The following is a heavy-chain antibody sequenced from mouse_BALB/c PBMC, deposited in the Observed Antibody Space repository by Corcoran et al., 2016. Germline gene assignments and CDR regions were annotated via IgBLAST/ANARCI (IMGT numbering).Heavy chain of an antibody. Sequence: QIQLVQSGPELKKPGETVKISCKASGYTFTNYGMNWVKQAPGKGLTWMGWINTYTGEPTYADDFKGRFAFSLETSASTAYLQINNLKNEDMATYFCARGDSSNFDYWGQGTTLTVSS. V-gene: IGHV9-1*02. CDR3: ARGDSSNFDY. D-gene: IGHD3-3*01. CDR2: INTYTGEP. J-gene: IGHJ2*01. CDR1: GYTFTNYG.